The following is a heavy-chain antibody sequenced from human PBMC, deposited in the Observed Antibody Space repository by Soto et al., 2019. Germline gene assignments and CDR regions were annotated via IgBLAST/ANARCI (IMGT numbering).Heavy chain of an antibody. Sequence: QVQLQESGPGLVKPSETLSLTCTVSGGSISSYYWSWIRQPPGKGVEWIGYIYYSGSTNYNPSLKSRVTISVDTSKNQFSLKLSSVTAADTAVYYCARDNLHYFWSGYYIDNWFDPWGQGTLVTVSS. V-gene: IGHV4-59*01. J-gene: IGHJ5*02. D-gene: IGHD3-3*01. CDR3: ARDNLHYFWSGYYIDNWFDP. CDR1: GGSISSYY. CDR2: IYYSGST.